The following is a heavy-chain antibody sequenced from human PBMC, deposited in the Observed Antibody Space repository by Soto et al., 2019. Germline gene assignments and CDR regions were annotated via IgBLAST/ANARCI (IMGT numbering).Heavy chain of an antibody. Sequence: GESLKLSCKGSRYIFTSYWIGWVRQMPGKGLEWMGIIYPGDSDTRYSPSFQGQVTISADKSISTAYLQWSSLKASDTAMYYCARPPYSASYYYFDQWGQGTPVTVSS. D-gene: IGHD1-26*01. CDR1: RYIFTSYW. V-gene: IGHV5-51*01. J-gene: IGHJ4*02. CDR2: IYPGDSDT. CDR3: ARPPYSASYYYFDQ.